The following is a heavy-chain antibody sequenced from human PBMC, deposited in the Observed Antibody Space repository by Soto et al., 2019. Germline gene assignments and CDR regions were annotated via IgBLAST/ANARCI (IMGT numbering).Heavy chain of an antibody. V-gene: IGHV3-74*01. D-gene: IGHD3-3*01. CDR2: INSDGSST. CDR3: AREDYDFWSGPGSLYYYYYYMDV. Sequence: GGSLRLSCAASGFTFSSYWMHWVRQAPGKGLVWVSRINSDGSSTSYADSVKGRFTISRDNAKNTLYLQMNSLTAEDTAVYYCAREDYDFWSGPGSLYYYYYYMDVWGKGTTVTVSS. CDR1: GFTFSSYW. J-gene: IGHJ6*03.